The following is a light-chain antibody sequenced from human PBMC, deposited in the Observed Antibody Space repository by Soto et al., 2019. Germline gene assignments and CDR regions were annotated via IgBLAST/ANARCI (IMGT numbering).Light chain of an antibody. CDR3: AAWDDTVRSYV. CDR1: ISNIGTNY. V-gene: IGLV1-47*01. CDR2: GDS. Sequence: QSVLTQPPSVSGTPGQRVTISCSGGISNIGTNYVHWFQQLPGTAPKVLSNGDSQRPSGVPDRFSGSKSGTSASLAISGLRSEDEAEYYCAAWDDTVRSYVFGTGTKLTVL. J-gene: IGLJ1*01.